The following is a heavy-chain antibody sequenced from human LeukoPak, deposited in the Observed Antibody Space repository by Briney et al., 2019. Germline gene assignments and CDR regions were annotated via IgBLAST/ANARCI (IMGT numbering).Heavy chain of an antibody. J-gene: IGHJ5*02. D-gene: IGHD2-2*01. CDR1: GGSISSSSYY. CDR3: ARGSCSSTSCPVFDP. Sequence: SETLSLTCTVSGGSISSSSYYWGWIRQPPGKGLEWIGSIYYSGSTYYNPSLKSRVTISVDTSKNQFSLKLSSVTAADTAVYYCARGSCSSTSCPVFDPWGQGTLVTVSS. V-gene: IGHV4-39*07. CDR2: IYYSGST.